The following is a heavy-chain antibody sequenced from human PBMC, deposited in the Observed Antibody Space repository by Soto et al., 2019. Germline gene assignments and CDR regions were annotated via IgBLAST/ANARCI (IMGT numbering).Heavy chain of an antibody. D-gene: IGHD6-13*01. Sequence: GSLRLSCAASGFTVSSNYMSWVRQAPGKGLGWVSVIYSGGSTYYADSVKGRFTISRDNSKNTLYLQMNSLRAEDTAVYYCASLNLYSSSWYRPYYYGMDVWGQGTTVTVSS. J-gene: IGHJ6*02. CDR2: IYSGGST. CDR3: ASLNLYSSSWYRPYYYGMDV. V-gene: IGHV3-53*01. CDR1: GFTVSSNY.